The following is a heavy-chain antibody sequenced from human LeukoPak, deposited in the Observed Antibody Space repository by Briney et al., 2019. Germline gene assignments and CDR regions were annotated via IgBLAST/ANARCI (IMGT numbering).Heavy chain of an antibody. CDR3: AKDLMRDRWFGES. CDR2: IRYDGNDK. J-gene: IGHJ5*02. Sequence: LPGGSLRLSCAASGFTLSYYGFHWVRQAPGKGLEWVAFIRYDGNDKFYAKSVKGRFTISRDTSRNTLYLQMNSLRLEDTAVYYCAKDLMRDRWFGESWGQGTLVTVSS. V-gene: IGHV3-30*02. CDR1: GFTLSYYG. D-gene: IGHD3-10*01.